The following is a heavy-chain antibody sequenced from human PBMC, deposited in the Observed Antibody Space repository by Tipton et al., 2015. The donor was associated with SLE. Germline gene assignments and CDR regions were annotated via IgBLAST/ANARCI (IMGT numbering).Heavy chain of an antibody. V-gene: IGHV4-61*01. CDR3: AKGSQRGYCSGGSCYPDY. J-gene: IGHJ4*02. CDR2: IYYSGST. D-gene: IGHD2-15*01. Sequence: TLSLTCTVSGGSVSSDSYYWGWIRQPPGKGLEWIGSIYYSGSTNYNPSLKSRVTISVDTSKNQFSLKLSSVTAADTAVYYCAKGSQRGYCSGGSCYPDYWGQGTLVTVSS. CDR1: GGSVSSDSYY.